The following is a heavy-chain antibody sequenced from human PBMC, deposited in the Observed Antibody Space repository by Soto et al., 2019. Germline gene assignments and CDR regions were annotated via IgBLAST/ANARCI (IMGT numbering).Heavy chain of an antibody. CDR1: GGSISSYY. D-gene: IGHD1-26*01. J-gene: IGHJ4*02. CDR3: ARRSPGVVGIYYFDS. V-gene: IGHV4-59*08. Sequence: PSETLSLTCTVSGGSISSYYWSWIRQPPGKGLEWIGYIYYSGSTNYNPSLKSRVTISVDTSKNQFSLTLCSVTAADTAVYFCARRSPGVVGIYYFDSWGQGTLVTVSS. CDR2: IYYSGST.